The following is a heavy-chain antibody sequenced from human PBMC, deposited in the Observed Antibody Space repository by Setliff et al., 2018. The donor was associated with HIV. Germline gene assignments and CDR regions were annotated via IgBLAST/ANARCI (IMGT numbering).Heavy chain of an antibody. Sequence: ASVKVSCKSSGYTFTKYGITWVRQAPGQGLEWMGWISANNGSSYFAQKLQDRVTMTSDTSTSTAYMELRSLRSDDTAVYYCARGYCTNAVCSDAFDIWGQGTMVTVSS. CDR3: ARGYCTNAVCSDAFDI. D-gene: IGHD2-8*01. J-gene: IGHJ3*02. V-gene: IGHV1-18*01. CDR1: GYTFTKYG. CDR2: ISANNGSS.